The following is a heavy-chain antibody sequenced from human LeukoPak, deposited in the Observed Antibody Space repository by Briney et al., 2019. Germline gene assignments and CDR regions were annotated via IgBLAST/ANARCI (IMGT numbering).Heavy chain of an antibody. D-gene: IGHD6-13*01. CDR1: GYTFTSNY. V-gene: IGHV1-46*01. J-gene: IGHJ5*02. Sequence: ASVKVSCKAFGYTFTSNYMHWVRQAPGQGPEWMGVISPSGGSTTYAQKFQGRVTLTRDMSTSTDYLELSSLRSEDTAVYYCARTRAAAGYSSFWFDPWGQGTLVTVSS. CDR2: ISPSGGST. CDR3: ARTRAAAGYSSFWFDP.